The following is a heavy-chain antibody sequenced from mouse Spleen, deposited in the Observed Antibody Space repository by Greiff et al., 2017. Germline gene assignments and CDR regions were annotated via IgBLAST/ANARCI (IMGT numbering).Heavy chain of an antibody. CDR1: GYSITSGYY. Sequence: EVKLQESGPGLVKPSQSLSLTCSVTGYSITSGYYWNWIRQFPGNKLEWMGYISYDGSNNYNPSLKNRISITRDTSKNQFFLKLNSVTTEDTATYYCASDYGSEDSSWYFDVWGAGTTVTVSS. CDR3: ASDYGSEDSSWYFDV. CDR2: ISYDGSN. J-gene: IGHJ1*01. V-gene: IGHV3-6*01. D-gene: IGHD1-1*01.